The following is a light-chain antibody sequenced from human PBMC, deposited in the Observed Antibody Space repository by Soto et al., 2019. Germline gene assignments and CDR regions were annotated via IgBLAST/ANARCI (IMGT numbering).Light chain of an antibody. J-gene: IGLJ1*01. CDR3: LLTDSGARV. CDR2: DTN. Sequence: QAVVTQEPSLTVSPGGTVTLTCGSSTGGVTSGHYPYWFQQKPGQAPTTLIYDTNNKHSWTPARFSGSLLGGKAALTLSGAQPEDEAEYYCLLTDSGARVFGTGTKLTVL. V-gene: IGLV7-46*01. CDR1: TGGVTSGHY.